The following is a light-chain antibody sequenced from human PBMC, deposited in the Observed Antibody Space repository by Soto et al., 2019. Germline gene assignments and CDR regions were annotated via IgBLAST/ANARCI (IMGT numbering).Light chain of an antibody. CDR2: AAY. J-gene: IGKJ5*01. V-gene: IGKV1-9*01. Sequence: DIQLTQSPSFLSASVGDRVTITCRASQGISSYLAWYQQKPGKVPKLLIYAAYTLQSGVPSRFSGSGSGTDFNLTISSLQPEDFATYYCQQLNSYPLTFGQGTRLEIK. CDR3: QQLNSYPLT. CDR1: QGISSY.